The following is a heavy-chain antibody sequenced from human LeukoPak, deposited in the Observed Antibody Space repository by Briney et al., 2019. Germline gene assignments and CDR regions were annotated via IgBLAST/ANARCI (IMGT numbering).Heavy chain of an antibody. D-gene: IGHD4-23*01. V-gene: IGHV2-5*01. CDR2: MYWYDDK. J-gene: IGHJ6*03. CDR3: ARTAGGNSYFYYMDV. CDR1: GFSLSTSGVA. Sequence: SGPTLVKPTETLTLTCTFSGFSLSTSGVAMGWIRQPPGKALEWLALMYWYDDKRYSPSLKSRLTVTKDTSKNQVVLRMTNMDPVDTATYYCARTAGGNSYFYYMDVWGKGTTVTVSS.